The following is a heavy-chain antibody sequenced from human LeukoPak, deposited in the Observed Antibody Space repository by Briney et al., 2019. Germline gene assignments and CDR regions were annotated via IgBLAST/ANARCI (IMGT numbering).Heavy chain of an antibody. D-gene: IGHD3-16*01. Sequence: GGSLRLSCAASGFTFSSYWMHWVRQAPGKGLEWVSYISSSSSTIYYADSVKGRFTISRDNAKNSLYLQMNSLRAEDTAVYYCAKDSGLGGFDYWGQGTLVTVSS. CDR1: GFTFSSYW. CDR2: ISSSSSTI. CDR3: AKDSGLGGFDY. V-gene: IGHV3-48*01. J-gene: IGHJ4*02.